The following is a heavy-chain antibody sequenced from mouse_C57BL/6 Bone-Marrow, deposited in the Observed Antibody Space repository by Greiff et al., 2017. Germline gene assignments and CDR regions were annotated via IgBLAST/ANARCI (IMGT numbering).Heavy chain of an antibody. Sequence: LEESGPELVKPGASVKISCKASGYAFSSSWMNWVKQRPGKGLEWIGRIYPGDGDTNYNGKFKGKATLTADKSSSTAYMQLSSLTSEDSAVYFCARGNYGSSDWYFDGWGTGTTVTVSS. CDR1: GYAFSSSW. J-gene: IGHJ1*03. V-gene: IGHV1-82*01. D-gene: IGHD1-1*01. CDR2: IYPGDGDT. CDR3: ARGNYGSSDWYFDG.